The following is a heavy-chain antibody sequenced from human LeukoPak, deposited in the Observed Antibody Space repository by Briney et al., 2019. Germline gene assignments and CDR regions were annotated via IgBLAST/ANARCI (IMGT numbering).Heavy chain of an antibody. Sequence: PSETLSLTCAVYGGSFSGYYWSWIRQPPGKGLEWIGEINHSGSTNYNPSLKSRVTISVDTSKNQFSLKLSSVTAVDTAVYYCARRPYYYDSSGYTRWFDPWGQGTLVTVSS. D-gene: IGHD3-22*01. J-gene: IGHJ5*02. CDR1: GGSFSGYY. CDR2: INHSGST. CDR3: ARRPYYYDSSGYTRWFDP. V-gene: IGHV4-34*01.